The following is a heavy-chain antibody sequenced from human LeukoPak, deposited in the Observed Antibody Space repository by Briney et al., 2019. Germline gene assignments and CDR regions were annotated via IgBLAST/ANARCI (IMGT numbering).Heavy chain of an antibody. CDR3: AREWELVYFDY. V-gene: IGHV4-59*01. D-gene: IGHD1-26*01. CDR2: IYYSGST. Sequence: SETLSLTCTVSGGSISSYYWSWIRQPPGKGLEWIGYIYYSGSTNYNPFLKSRVTISVDTSKNQFSLKLSSVTAADTAVYYCAREWELVYFDYWGQGTLVTVYS. J-gene: IGHJ4*02. CDR1: GGSISSYY.